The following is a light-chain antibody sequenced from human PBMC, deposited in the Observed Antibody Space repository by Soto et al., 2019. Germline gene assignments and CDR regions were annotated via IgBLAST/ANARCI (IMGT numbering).Light chain of an antibody. V-gene: IGLV1-44*01. J-gene: IGLJ2*01. CDR2: SNQ. CDR1: SSNIGGNS. Sequence: QSVLTQPPSASGAPGQGISISCSGSSSNIGGNSVSWYRQVPGTAPKLLIFSNQQRPSGVPDRFSGSKSGTSASLAISGLQSEDEADYYCSTWDDSLRGLVFGGGTKVTVL. CDR3: STWDDSLRGLV.